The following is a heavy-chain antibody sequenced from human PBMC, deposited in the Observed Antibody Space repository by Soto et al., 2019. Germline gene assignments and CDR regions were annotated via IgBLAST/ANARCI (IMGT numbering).Heavy chain of an antibody. D-gene: IGHD2-15*01. Sequence: QVQLVESGGGVVQPGRSLRLSCAAYGFTFSSYGMHWVRQAPGKGLEWVAVIWYDGSNKYYADSVKGRFTTSRDNSKNTLYLQMNSLRAEDTAVYYCARGGPDFYYFDYWGQGTLVTVSS. CDR3: ARGGPDFYYFDY. J-gene: IGHJ4*02. CDR1: GFTFSSYG. V-gene: IGHV3-33*01. CDR2: IWYDGSNK.